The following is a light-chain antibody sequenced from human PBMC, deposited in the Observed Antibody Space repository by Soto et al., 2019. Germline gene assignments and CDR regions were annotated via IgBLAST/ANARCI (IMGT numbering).Light chain of an antibody. V-gene: IGKV3-15*01. J-gene: IGKJ1*01. CDR1: QSVSSN. Sequence: EILMTQSPATVSVSPWARPTLSFRSSQSVSSNLAWYQQKPGQAPRLLIYGASNRATGIPARFSGSGSGTEFTLTISSLQSEDFAVYYCQQYNNWPRWTFGQGTKVEIK. CDR2: GAS. CDR3: QQYNNWPRWT.